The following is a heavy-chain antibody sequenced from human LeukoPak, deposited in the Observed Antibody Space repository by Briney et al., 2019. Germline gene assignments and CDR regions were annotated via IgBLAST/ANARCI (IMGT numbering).Heavy chain of an antibody. D-gene: IGHD3-3*01. CDR1: GGSISSYY. J-gene: IGHJ3*02. CDR3: ARDGLLGGDDAFDI. V-gene: IGHV4-59*01. CDR2: IYYSGSI. Sequence: PSETLSLTCTVSGGSISSYYWIWLRQPPWNGLDWIGYIYYSGSINYNPSLKSRVTISVDTSKNQFSLKLSSVTAADTAVYYCARDGLLGGDDAFDIWGQGTMVTVSS.